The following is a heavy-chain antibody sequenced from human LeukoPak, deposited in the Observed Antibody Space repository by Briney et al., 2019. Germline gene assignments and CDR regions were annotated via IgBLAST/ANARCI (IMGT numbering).Heavy chain of an antibody. CDR2: IYYSGST. CDR1: GGSISSGGYY. CDR3: ARQGYCSGGSCYWFDP. D-gene: IGHD2-15*01. Sequence: PSETLSLTCTVSGGSISSGGYYWSWIRQHPGKGLEWTGYIYYSGSTYYNPSLKSRVTISVDTSKNQFSLKLSSVTAADTAVYYCARQGYCSGGSCYWFDPWGQGTLVTVSS. V-gene: IGHV4-31*03. J-gene: IGHJ5*02.